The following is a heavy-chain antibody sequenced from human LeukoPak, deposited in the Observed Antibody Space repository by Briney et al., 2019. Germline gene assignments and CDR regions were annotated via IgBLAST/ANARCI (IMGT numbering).Heavy chain of an antibody. V-gene: IGHV1-69*06. CDR2: IIPIFGTA. Sequence: GASVKVSCKASGGTFSSYAISWVRQAPGQGLEWMGGIIPIFGTANYAQKFQGRVTITADKSTSTAYMELSSLRSEDTAVYYCAKGEGWQQPYYYYMDVWGKGTTVTVSS. CDR1: GGTFSSYA. CDR3: AKGEGWQQPYYYYMDV. D-gene: IGHD6-13*01. J-gene: IGHJ6*03.